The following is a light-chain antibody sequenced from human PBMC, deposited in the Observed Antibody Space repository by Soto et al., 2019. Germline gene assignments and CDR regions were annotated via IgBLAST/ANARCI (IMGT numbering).Light chain of an antibody. CDR1: QSVSTTY. V-gene: IGKV3-20*01. Sequence: EIVLTQSPGTLSLSPGERATLSCRASQSVSTTYLAWFQQKPGQAPRLLIYGTSSRATGVPDRFSSSGSGTEYTLTISSREPEDFAVYYCQQYDNYPRTFGQGTKLEIK. CDR2: GTS. CDR3: QQYDNYPRT. J-gene: IGKJ2*01.